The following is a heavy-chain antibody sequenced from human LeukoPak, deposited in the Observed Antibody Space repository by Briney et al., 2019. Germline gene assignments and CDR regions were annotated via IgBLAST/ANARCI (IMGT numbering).Heavy chain of an antibody. CDR2: MSGTGGRT. D-gene: IGHD1-14*01. CDR1: GFIFSSYA. V-gene: IGHV3-23*01. Sequence: GGSLRLSCAASGFIFSSYAINWVRQAPGKGLEWVSAMSGTGGRTYYADSVKGRFTISRDNSKNTLYLQMNSLRAEDTAVYYCAKAVYLYSFDYWGQGTLVTVSS. CDR3: AKAVYLYSFDY. J-gene: IGHJ4*02.